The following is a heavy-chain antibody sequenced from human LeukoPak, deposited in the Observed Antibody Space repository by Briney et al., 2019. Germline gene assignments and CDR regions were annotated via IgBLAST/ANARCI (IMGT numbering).Heavy chain of an antibody. D-gene: IGHD3-22*01. V-gene: IGHV3-48*01. CDR1: GFTFSSYS. J-gene: IGHJ3*02. CDR2: ISSSSSTI. Sequence: GGSLRLSCAASGFTFSSYSMNWVRQAPGKGLEWVSYISSSSSTICYADSVKGRFTISRDNAKNSLYLQMNSLRAEDTAVYYCAKSITMIVVVGAAFDIWGQGTMVTVSS. CDR3: AKSITMIVVVGAAFDI.